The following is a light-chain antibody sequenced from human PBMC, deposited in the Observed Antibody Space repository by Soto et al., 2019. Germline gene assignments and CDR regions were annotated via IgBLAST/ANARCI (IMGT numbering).Light chain of an antibody. CDR2: DAS. J-gene: IGKJ1*01. V-gene: IGKV1-5*01. CDR1: QTIRRW. Sequence: DIEMTQSPSTLSASVGDRLTITCRASQTIRRWLAWYQQRPGKAPKVLIYDASTLESGVPARFSGSRSETEFTLTISSLQPEDYATYYCQHYNSDPWTFGQGTKVEIK. CDR3: QHYNSDPWT.